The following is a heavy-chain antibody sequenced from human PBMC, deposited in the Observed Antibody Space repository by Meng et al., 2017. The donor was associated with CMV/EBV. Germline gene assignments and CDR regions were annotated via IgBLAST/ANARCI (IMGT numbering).Heavy chain of an antibody. Sequence: GESLKISCAASGFTFSSYSMNWVRQAPGKGLEWVSSISSSSSYIYYADSVKGRFTISRDNAKNSLYLQMNSLRAEDTAVYYCARDFLFGPPPDYWGQGTLVTVSS. CDR2: ISSSSSYI. D-gene: IGHD2/OR15-2a*01. CDR1: GFTFSSYS. V-gene: IGHV3-21*01. J-gene: IGHJ4*02. CDR3: ARDFLFGPPPDY.